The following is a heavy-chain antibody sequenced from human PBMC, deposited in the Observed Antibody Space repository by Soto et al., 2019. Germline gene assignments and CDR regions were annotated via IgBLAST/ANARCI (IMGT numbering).Heavy chain of an antibody. V-gene: IGHV3-33*01. J-gene: IGHJ4*02. CDR1: GFTFSSYG. Sequence: QPGGSLRLSCAASGFTFSSYGMHWVRQAQGKGLEWLVAIWYDGSKKYYADSVKGRFTISRDNSKNTLYLQMDSLRAEDTAVYYCVRDSHRDFWSGFYNPSPSFELDYWGQGTLVTVSS. CDR3: VRDSHRDFWSGFYNPSPSFELDY. CDR2: IWYDGSKK. D-gene: IGHD3-3*01.